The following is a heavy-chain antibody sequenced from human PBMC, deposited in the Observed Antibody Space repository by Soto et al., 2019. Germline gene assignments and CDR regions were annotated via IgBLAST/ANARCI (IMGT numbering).Heavy chain of an antibody. CDR1: GDSISKSGHY. J-gene: IGHJ5*02. Sequence: PSETLSLTCTVSGDSISKSGHYWGWIRQPPGKALAWIGGIDYRGSTLYNPSLRRRITMSIDTSKKFFSLTLTAVSAQDTAFYYCTIVLTPYDTPGPSWFGPLGQGTLVTVSS. CDR3: TIVLTPYDTPGPSWFGP. V-gene: IGHV4-39*02. D-gene: IGHD3-9*01. CDR2: IDYRGST.